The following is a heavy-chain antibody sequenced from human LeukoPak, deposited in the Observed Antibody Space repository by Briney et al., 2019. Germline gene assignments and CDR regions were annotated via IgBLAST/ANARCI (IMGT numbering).Heavy chain of an antibody. CDR3: AREKVLRFLEWPDAFDI. CDR1: GGTFSSYA. V-gene: IGHV1-69*13. D-gene: IGHD3-3*01. CDR2: IIPIFGTA. Sequence: GASVKVSCKASGGTFSSYAISWVRQAPGQGLEWMGGIIPIFGTANYAQKFQGRVTITADESTSTAYMELSSLRSEDTAVYYCAREKVLRFLEWPDAFDIWGQRTMVTVSS. J-gene: IGHJ3*02.